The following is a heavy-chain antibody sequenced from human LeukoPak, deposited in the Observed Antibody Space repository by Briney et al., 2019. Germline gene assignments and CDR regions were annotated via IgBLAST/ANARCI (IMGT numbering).Heavy chain of an antibody. V-gene: IGHV4-59*01. Sequence: PSETLSLTCTVSGGSISSYSCSWIRQPPGKGLEWIGYIYYSGGTSYNPSLKSRVTISVDTSKNQFSLKLSSVTAADTAVYYCARDYDFWSGYYRRWFDPWGQGTLVTVSS. CDR2: IYYSGGT. CDR3: ARDYDFWSGYYRRWFDP. CDR1: GGSISSYS. J-gene: IGHJ5*02. D-gene: IGHD3-3*01.